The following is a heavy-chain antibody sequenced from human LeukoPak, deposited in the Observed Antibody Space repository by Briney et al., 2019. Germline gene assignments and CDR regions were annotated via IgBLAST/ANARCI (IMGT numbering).Heavy chain of an antibody. D-gene: IGHD4-11*01. CDR3: AKAGVDYLILDY. CDR2: ISGSGGST. J-gene: IGHJ4*02. V-gene: IGHV3-23*01. Sequence: GGSLRLSCAASGFTFSSYAMGWVRQAPGKGLEWVSAISGSGGSTYYADSVKGRFTISRDNSKNTLCLQMNSLRAEDTAVYYCAKAGVDYLILDYWGQGTLVTVSS. CDR1: GFTFSSYA.